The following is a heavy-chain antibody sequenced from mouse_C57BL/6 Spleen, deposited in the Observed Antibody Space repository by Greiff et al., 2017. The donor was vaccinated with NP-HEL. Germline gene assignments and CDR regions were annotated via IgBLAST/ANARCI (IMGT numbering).Heavy chain of an antibody. Sequence: EVQLVESGGGLVKPGGSLKLSCAASGFTFSDYGMHWVRQAPEKGLEWVAYISSGSSTIYYADTVKGRFTISRDNAKNTLFLQMTSLRSEDTAMYYCAKDFLYYYAMDYWGQGTSVTVSS. CDR3: AKDFLYYYAMDY. CDR1: GFTFSDYG. D-gene: IGHD1-1*01. J-gene: IGHJ4*01. CDR2: ISSGSSTI. V-gene: IGHV5-17*01.